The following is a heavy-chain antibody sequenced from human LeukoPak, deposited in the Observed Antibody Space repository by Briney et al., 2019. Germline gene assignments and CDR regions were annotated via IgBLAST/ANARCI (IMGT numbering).Heavy chain of an antibody. V-gene: IGHV4-39*07. CDR3: ARDGFKLGIFDY. D-gene: IGHD7-27*01. CDR1: GGSISSSSYY. J-gene: IGHJ4*02. Sequence: PSETLSLTCTVSGGSISSSSYYWGWIRQPPGKGLEWIGSINYSGSTYYNPSLKSRVTISVDTSKNQFSLKLSSVTAADTAVYYCARDGFKLGIFDYWGQGTLVTVSS. CDR2: INYSGST.